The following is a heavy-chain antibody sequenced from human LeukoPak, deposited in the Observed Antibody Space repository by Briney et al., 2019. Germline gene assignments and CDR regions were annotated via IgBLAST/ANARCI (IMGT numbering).Heavy chain of an antibody. V-gene: IGHV1-18*01. J-gene: IGHJ4*02. CDR2: ISAYNGNT. Sequence: ASVKVSCKASGGTFRSYAISWVRQAPGQGLEWMGWISAYNGNTNYAQKLQGRVTMTTDTSTSTAYMELRSLRSDDTAVYYCARVDIVVVVAATGFDYWGQGTLVTVSS. CDR3: ARVDIVVVVAATGFDY. CDR1: GGTFRSYA. D-gene: IGHD2-15*01.